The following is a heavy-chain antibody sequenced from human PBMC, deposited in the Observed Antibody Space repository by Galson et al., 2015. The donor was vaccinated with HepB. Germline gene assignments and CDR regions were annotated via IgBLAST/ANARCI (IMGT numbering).Heavy chain of an antibody. V-gene: IGHV4-34*01. D-gene: IGHD4-23*01. CDR2: INHDGST. Sequence: SETLSLTCAVYGGSFSEYHWSWIRQSSGKGLEYIGQINHDGSTKNHPSLKSRVTMSVDTSKNQFSLNLRSVTAADTAVYYCARQRVAEAWGRMVTYYYGVDVWGQGTTVTVSS. CDR3: ARQRVAEAWGRMVTYYYGVDV. CDR1: GGSFSEYH. J-gene: IGHJ6*02.